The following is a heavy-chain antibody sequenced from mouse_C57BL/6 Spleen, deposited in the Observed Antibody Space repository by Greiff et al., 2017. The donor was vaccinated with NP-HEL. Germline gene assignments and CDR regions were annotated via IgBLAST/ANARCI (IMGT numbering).Heavy chain of an antibody. CDR1: GYTFTSYW. CDR2: IDPSDSET. CDR3: ARGGYYGSSYRGYFDV. Sequence: QVQLQQPGAELVRPGSSVKLSCKASGYTFTSYWMHWVKQRPIQGLEWIGNIDPSDSETHYNQKFKDKATLTVDKSSSTAYMQLSSLTSEDSAVYYCARGGYYGSSYRGYFDVWGTGTTVTVSS. D-gene: IGHD1-1*01. V-gene: IGHV1-52*01. J-gene: IGHJ1*03.